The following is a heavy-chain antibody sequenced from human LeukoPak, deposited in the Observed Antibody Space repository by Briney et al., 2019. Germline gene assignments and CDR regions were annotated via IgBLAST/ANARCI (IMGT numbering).Heavy chain of an antibody. CDR3: ARDRGVQKDYFDY. D-gene: IGHD6-6*01. J-gene: IGHJ4*02. CDR1: GFTFSSYA. CDR2: ISYDGSNK. V-gene: IGHV3-30-3*01. Sequence: PGGSLRLSCAASGFTFSSYAMHWVRQAPGKGLEWVAVISYDGSNKYYADSVKGRFTISRDNSKNTPYLQMNSLRAEDTAVYYCARDRGVQKDYFDYWGQGTLVTVSS.